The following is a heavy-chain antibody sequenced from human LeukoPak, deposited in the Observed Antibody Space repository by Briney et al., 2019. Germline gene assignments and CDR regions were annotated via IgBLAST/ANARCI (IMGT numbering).Heavy chain of an antibody. CDR3: ARAGWELQYYFDY. J-gene: IGHJ4*02. D-gene: IGHD1-26*01. V-gene: IGHV1-2*02. Sequence: ASVKVSCKASGYTFTGYYMHWVRQAPGQGLEWMGWISPNSGGTNYAQKFQGRATMTRDTSISTAYMELSRLRSDDTAVYYCARAGWELQYYFDYWGQGTLVTVSS. CDR2: ISPNSGGT. CDR1: GYTFTGYY.